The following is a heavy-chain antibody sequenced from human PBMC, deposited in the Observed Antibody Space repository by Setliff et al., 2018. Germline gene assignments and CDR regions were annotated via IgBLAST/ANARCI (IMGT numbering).Heavy chain of an antibody. CDR2: ISSYNNDVT. D-gene: IGHD2-15*01. J-gene: IGHJ3*01. Sequence: ASVKVSCKASGYMLNSYGISWVRQAPGQGLEWMGWISSYNNDVTNYLQRFQGRVTMTTDTSTSAAYMELRSLRSDDTAVYYCAISSLSICSGGTCPNAFDVWGQGTMVTVS. V-gene: IGHV1-18*01. CDR1: GYMLNSYG. CDR3: AISSLSICSGGTCPNAFDV.